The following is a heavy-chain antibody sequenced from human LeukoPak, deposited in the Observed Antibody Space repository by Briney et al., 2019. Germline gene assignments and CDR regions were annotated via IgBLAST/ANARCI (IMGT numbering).Heavy chain of an antibody. J-gene: IGHJ5*02. CDR1: GFTFSSYE. Sequence: QPGGSLRLSCTASGFTFSSYEMHWVRQVTGKGLEWVSAIGITGTTYYLASVTGRFTISRENAKNSLYLQMNSLRAGDTAVYYCARDLGTGSAYTNRFDLWGQGTLVTVSP. CDR3: ARDLGTGSAYTNRFDL. V-gene: IGHV3-13*01. CDR2: IGITGTT. D-gene: IGHD3-22*01.